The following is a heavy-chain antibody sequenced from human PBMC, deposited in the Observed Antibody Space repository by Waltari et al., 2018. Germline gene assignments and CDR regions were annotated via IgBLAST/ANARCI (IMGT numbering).Heavy chain of an antibody. CDR1: GFTFRSCG. CDR2: IRYDGSNK. CDR3: AKDRSYGMDV. Sequence: QVQLVESGGGVVQPGGSLRPPGAASGFTFRSCGRHGVRQAPGKGLEWVAFIRYDGSNKYYADSVKGRFTISRDNSKNTLYLQMNSLRAEDTAVYYCAKDRSYGMDVWGQGTTVTVSS. J-gene: IGHJ6*02. V-gene: IGHV3-30*02.